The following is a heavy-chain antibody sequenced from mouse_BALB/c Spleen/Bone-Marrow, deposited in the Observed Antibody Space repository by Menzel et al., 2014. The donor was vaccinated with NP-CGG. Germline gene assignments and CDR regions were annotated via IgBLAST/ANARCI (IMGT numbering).Heavy chain of an antibody. CDR2: INPDSSTI. Sequence: EVNVVDSGGGLVQPGGSLKLSCAASGFDFSGYWMSWVRQAPGKGLEWIGEINPDSSTINYTPSPKDKFIISRDNAKNTLYLQMSKVRSEDTALYYCARLNYYGSLFVWGAGTTVTVSS. J-gene: IGHJ1*01. CDR3: ARLNYYGSLFV. V-gene: IGHV4-1*02. D-gene: IGHD1-1*01. CDR1: GFDFSGYW.